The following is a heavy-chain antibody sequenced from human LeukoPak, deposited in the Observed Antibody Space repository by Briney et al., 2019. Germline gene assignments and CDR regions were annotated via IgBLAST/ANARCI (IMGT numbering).Heavy chain of an antibody. CDR2: IGTASDT. V-gene: IGHV3-13*01. J-gene: IGHJ6*03. D-gene: IGHD1-1*01. Sequence: PGGSLRLSCAASGFTFSSFDMHWVRQPTGQGLEWVPTIGTASDTYYPGSVEGRFTLSRDNAKNSLYLQMNSLTAGDTAVYYCARGPPRGKYYYMDVWGKGITVTVSS. CDR3: ARGPPRGKYYYMDV. CDR1: GFTFSSFD.